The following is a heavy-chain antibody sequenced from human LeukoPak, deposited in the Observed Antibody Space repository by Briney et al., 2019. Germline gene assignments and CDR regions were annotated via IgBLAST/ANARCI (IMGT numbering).Heavy chain of an antibody. D-gene: IGHD3-10*01. V-gene: IGHV4-39*06. Sequence: SETLSLTCTVSGGSLSNYYWGWLRQPPGEGLEWIGSIYYSGSTYYNSSLQSRVTISVHMSNNQFALKLNSVTAADTAVYYCAKSNGYGLVDIWGQGTMVTVSS. CDR1: GGSLSNYY. J-gene: IGHJ3*02. CDR2: IYYSGST. CDR3: AKSNGYGLVDI.